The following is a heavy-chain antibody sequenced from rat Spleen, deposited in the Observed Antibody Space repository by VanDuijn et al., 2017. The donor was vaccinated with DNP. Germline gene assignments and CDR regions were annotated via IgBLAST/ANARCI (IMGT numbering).Heavy chain of an antibody. CDR2: ISYDGSST. CDR3: TRSDSYGFPY. Sequence: EVQLVESDGGLVQPGRSLKLSCAASGFTFSDYYMAWVRQPPTKGLEWVATISYDGSSTWYRDSVKGRFSISRDNAKSTLYLQVNSLRSEDTATYYCTRSDSYGFPYWGQGTLVTVSS. V-gene: IGHV5-29*01. CDR1: GFTFSDYY. J-gene: IGHJ3*01. D-gene: IGHD1-2*01.